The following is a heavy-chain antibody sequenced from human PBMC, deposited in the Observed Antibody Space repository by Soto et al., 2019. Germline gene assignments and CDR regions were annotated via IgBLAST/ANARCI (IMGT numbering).Heavy chain of an antibody. CDR1: GYTFTSYY. V-gene: IGHV1-46*01. CDR3: ARVGPMGPDSSGSFDY. D-gene: IGHD3-22*01. CDR2: INPSGGST. Sequence: GASVKVSCKASGYTFTSYYMHWVRQAPGQGLEWMGIINPSGGSTSYAQKFQGRVTMTRDTSTSTVYMELSSLRSEDTAVYYCARVGPMGPDSSGSFDYWGQGTLVTVSS. J-gene: IGHJ4*02.